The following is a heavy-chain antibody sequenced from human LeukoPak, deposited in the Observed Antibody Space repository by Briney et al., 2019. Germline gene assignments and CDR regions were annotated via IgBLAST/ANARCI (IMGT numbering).Heavy chain of an antibody. CDR2: ISYDGSNK. V-gene: IGHV3-30*03. CDR1: GFTFSSYG. CDR3: ASRGRNSSGYEDY. D-gene: IGHD3-22*01. Sequence: GRSLRLSCAASGFTFSSYGMHWVRQAPGKGLEWVAVISYDGSNKYYADSVKGRFTISRDNSKNTLYLQMNSLRAEDTAVYYCASRGRNSSGYEDYWGQGTLVTVSS. J-gene: IGHJ4*02.